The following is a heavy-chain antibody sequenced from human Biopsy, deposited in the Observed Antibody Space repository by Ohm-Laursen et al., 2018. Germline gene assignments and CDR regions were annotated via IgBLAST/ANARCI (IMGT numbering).Heavy chain of an antibody. J-gene: IGHJ5*02. D-gene: IGHD2/OR15-2a*01. Sequence: GTLSLTCVVSGDSISSYYWSWIRQPPGKGLQWIGYVYYTGSTDYNPSLQSRVTISVDTSKNHFSLRLRSVTPADTAVYYCAREDYYTWFDPWGQGTLVTVSS. CDR1: GDSISSYY. CDR2: VYYTGST. CDR3: AREDYYTWFDP. V-gene: IGHV4-59*01.